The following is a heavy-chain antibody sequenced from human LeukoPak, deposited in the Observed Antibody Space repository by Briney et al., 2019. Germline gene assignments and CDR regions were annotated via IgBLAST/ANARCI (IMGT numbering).Heavy chain of an antibody. Sequence: SETLSLTCAVYGGSFSGYSWNWIRQPPGKGLEWIGEISHSGSTTYNPSLQSRVTISLDTSKNQFSLNLSSVTAADTAVYYCARRRKLGNWFDPWGQGTLVTVSS. D-gene: IGHD1-14*01. V-gene: IGHV4-34*01. CDR1: GGSFSGYS. CDR2: ISHSGST. J-gene: IGHJ5*02. CDR3: ARRRKLGNWFDP.